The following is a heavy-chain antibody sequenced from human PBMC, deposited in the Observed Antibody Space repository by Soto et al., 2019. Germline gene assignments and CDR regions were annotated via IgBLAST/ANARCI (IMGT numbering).Heavy chain of an antibody. CDR2: ISAYNGNT. V-gene: IGHV1-18*01. Sequence: ASVKVSCKASGYTFTSYGISWVRQAPGQGLEWMGWISAYNGNTNYAQKLQGRVTMTTDTSTSTAYMELRSLRSDDTAVYYCARANYDFWSGYPREFYYYYGMDVWGQGTTVTVSS. D-gene: IGHD3-3*01. J-gene: IGHJ6*02. CDR3: ARANYDFWSGYPREFYYYYGMDV. CDR1: GYTFTSYG.